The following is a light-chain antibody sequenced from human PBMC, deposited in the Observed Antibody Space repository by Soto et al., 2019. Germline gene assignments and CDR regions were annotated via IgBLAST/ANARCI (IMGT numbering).Light chain of an antibody. CDR2: GAS. CDR3: QQYDYLPWT. Sequence: EIVIKPSPATLSVSPGVRATLSCTASHIISDTLAWYQQKPGQAPRLLIHGASTRAPGFPARFSGSGSGTDFTLTISSLQSEDFAVYYCQQYDYLPWTVGQGTKVDIK. J-gene: IGKJ1*01. CDR1: HIISDT. V-gene: IGKV3-15*01.